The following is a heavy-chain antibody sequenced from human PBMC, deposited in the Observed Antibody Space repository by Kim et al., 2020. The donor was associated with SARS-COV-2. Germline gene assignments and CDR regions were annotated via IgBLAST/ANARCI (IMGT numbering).Heavy chain of an antibody. V-gene: IGHV4-31*03. CDR3: AREGYYGSGSHVY. Sequence: SETLSLTCTVSGGSISSGGYYWSWIRQHPGKGLEWIGYIYYSGSTYYNPSLKSRVTISVDTSKNQFSLKLSSVTAADTAVYYCAREGYYGSGSHVYWGQGTLVTVSS. J-gene: IGHJ4*02. D-gene: IGHD3-10*01. CDR1: GGSISSGGYY. CDR2: IYYSGST.